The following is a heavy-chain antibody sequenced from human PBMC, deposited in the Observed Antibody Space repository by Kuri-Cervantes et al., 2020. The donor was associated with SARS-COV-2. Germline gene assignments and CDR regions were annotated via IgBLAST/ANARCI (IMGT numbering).Heavy chain of an antibody. CDR3: ARPMNLVTAYEALNI. D-gene: IGHD2-21*02. J-gene: IGHJ3*02. CDR2: FYYGGST. CDR1: GDSITTSPYY. V-gene: IGHV4-39*07. Sequence: SETLSLTCTVSGDSITTSPYYWAWVRQPPGKVLEWIGSFYYGGSTYENPSLKSRVTMSVDTSQNQFFLRLSSVAAADTAVYYCARPMNLVTAYEALNIWGQGTMVTVSS.